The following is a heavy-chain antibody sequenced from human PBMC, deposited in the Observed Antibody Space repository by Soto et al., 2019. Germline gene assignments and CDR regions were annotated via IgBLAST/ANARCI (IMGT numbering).Heavy chain of an antibody. CDR2: IYYSGST. Sequence: SETLSLTCTVSGGSISSYYWSWIRQPPGKGLEWIGYIYYSGSTNYNPSLKSRVTISVDTSKNQFSLKLSSVTAADTVVYYCARRLVGSSSDWFDPWGQGTLVTVSS. D-gene: IGHD6-6*01. CDR3: ARRLVGSSSDWFDP. CDR1: GGSISSYY. V-gene: IGHV4-59*08. J-gene: IGHJ5*02.